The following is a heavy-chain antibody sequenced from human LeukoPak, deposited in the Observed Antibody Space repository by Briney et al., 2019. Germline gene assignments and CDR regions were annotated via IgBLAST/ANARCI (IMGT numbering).Heavy chain of an antibody. V-gene: IGHV4-59*01. CDR1: GGSISSYY. CDR2: IHNSGST. CDR3: ARGGIAAADILDY. D-gene: IGHD6-13*01. J-gene: IGHJ4*02. Sequence: SETLSLTCTVSGGSISSYYWSWIRQPPGKGLEWIGYIHNSGSTNYNPSLKSRVTISVDTSKNQFSLLLSSVTAADTAVYYCARGGIAAADILDYWGQGALVTVSS.